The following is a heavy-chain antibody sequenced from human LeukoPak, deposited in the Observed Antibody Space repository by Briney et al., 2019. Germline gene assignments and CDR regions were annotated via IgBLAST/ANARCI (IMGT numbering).Heavy chain of an antibody. CDR3: ARVPGITMVRPRLGYFDY. J-gene: IGHJ4*02. CDR1: GFTFSSYA. Sequence: GGSLRLSCAASGFTFSSYAMHWVRQAPGKGLEWVAVISYDGSNKYYADSVKGRFTISRDNSKNTLYLQMNSLRAKDTAVYYCARVPGITMVRPRLGYFDYWGQGTLVTVSS. CDR2: ISYDGSNK. V-gene: IGHV3-30*04. D-gene: IGHD3-10*01.